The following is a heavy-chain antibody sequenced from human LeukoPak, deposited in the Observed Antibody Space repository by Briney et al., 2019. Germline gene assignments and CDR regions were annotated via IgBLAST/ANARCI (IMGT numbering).Heavy chain of an antibody. CDR2: ISSSSSYI. D-gene: IGHD1-26*01. V-gene: IGHV3-21*01. CDR3: AMEGYSGNYPAY. J-gene: IGHJ4*02. Sequence: GGSLGLSCEASGSTFRTYGLNWARKAPGKGLEWVSSISSSSSYIYYADSVKGRFTISRDNAKNSLYLQMTSLGAEDTAVYYCAMEGYSGNYPAYWGQGTLVTVSS. CDR1: GSTFRTYG.